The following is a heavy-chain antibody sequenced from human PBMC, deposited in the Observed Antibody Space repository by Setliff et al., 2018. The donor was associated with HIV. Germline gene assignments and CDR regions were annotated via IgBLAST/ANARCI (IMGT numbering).Heavy chain of an antibody. J-gene: IGHJ4*02. V-gene: IGHV4-34*01. CDR3: ARFDVTPMTTRDY. Sequence: KPSETLSLTCAFYGASFTDYYWNWIRQPPGKGLEWIGEIHHTGHINYNPSFKSRVTMSLDMSTNQFSLKMASMTAADSAVYYCARFDVTPMTTRDYWGQGTQVTVS. CDR1: GASFTDYY. CDR2: IHHTGHI. D-gene: IGHD4-17*01.